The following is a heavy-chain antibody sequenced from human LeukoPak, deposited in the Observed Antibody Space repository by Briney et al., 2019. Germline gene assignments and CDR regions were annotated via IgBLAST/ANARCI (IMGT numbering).Heavy chain of an antibody. CDR3: ARGLSSSGWYAADY. CDR2: IYYSGST. V-gene: IGHV4-31*03. J-gene: IGHJ4*02. Sequence: PSETLSLTCTVSGGSTSSGGYYWSWIRQHPGTGLEWIGYIYYSGSTYYNPSLKSRVIISVDTSKNQFSLNLTSVTAADTAVYYCARGLSSSGWYAADYWGQGILVTVSS. D-gene: IGHD6-19*01. CDR1: GGSTSSGGYY.